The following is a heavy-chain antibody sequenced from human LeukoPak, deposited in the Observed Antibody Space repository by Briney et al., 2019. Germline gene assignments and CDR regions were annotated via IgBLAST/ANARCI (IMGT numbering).Heavy chain of an antibody. J-gene: IGHJ4*02. CDR2: IYYSGST. Sequence: SETLSLTCTVSGGSISSGGYYWSWIRQHPGKGLEWIGYIYYSGSTYYNPSLKSRVTISVDTSKNQFSLKLSSVTAADTAVYYCATDSAAAGIFNYWGQGTLVTVSS. D-gene: IGHD6-13*01. CDR1: GGSISSGGYY. V-gene: IGHV4-31*03. CDR3: ATDSAAAGIFNY.